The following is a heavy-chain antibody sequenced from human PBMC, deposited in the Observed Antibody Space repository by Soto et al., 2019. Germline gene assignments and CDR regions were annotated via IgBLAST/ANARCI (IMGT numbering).Heavy chain of an antibody. Sequence: GGSLRLSCAASGFTFSSYAMSWVRQAPGKGLEWVSAISGSGGSTYYADSVKGRFTISRDNSKNTLYLQMNSLRAEDTAVYSCAKVTMDIVATIFFYWGQGTLVTVSS. CDR1: GFTFSSYA. CDR3: AKVTMDIVATIFFY. V-gene: IGHV3-23*01. J-gene: IGHJ4*02. CDR2: ISGSGGST. D-gene: IGHD5-12*01.